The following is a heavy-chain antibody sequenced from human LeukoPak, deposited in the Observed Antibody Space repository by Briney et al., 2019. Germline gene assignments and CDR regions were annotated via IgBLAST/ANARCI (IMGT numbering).Heavy chain of an antibody. Sequence: EASVKVSCKASGYTFTSYDINWVRQATGQGLEWMGWMNPNTGNTGYAQKFQGRVTMTRNTSISTAYMELSSLRSEDTAVYYCSRGAGDYDFWSGYYYFDYWGQGTLVTVSS. D-gene: IGHD3-3*01. CDR3: SRGAGDYDFWSGYYYFDY. V-gene: IGHV1-8*01. CDR2: MNPNTGNT. CDR1: GYTFTSYD. J-gene: IGHJ4*02.